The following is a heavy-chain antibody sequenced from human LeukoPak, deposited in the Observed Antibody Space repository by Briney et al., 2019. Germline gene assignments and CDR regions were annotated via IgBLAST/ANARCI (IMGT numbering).Heavy chain of an antibody. CDR3: ARAPRGYSSGWYNDY. CDR2: IYYSGGT. CDR1: GGSISSYY. Sequence: PSETLSLTCTISGGSISSYYWSWIRQPPGKGLEWIGYIYYSGGTNYNPSLKSRVTISVDTSKNQFSLKLSSVTAADTAVYYCARAPRGYSSGWYNDYWGQGTLVTVSS. J-gene: IGHJ4*02. D-gene: IGHD6-19*01. V-gene: IGHV4-59*01.